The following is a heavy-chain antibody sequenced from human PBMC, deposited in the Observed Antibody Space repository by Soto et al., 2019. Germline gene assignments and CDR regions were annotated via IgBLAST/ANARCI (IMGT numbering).Heavy chain of an antibody. D-gene: IGHD1-26*01. CDR1: GFTFSSYW. V-gene: IGHV3-7*01. Sequence: EVQLVESGGGLVQPGGSLRLSCAASGFTFSSYWMSWVRQAPGKGLEWVANIKQDGSEKYYVDSVKGRFTISRDNAKNSLYLQMNSLRAEDTAVYYCARVEVGWELLDNWFDPWGQGTLVTVSS. J-gene: IGHJ5*02. CDR3: ARVEVGWELLDNWFDP. CDR2: IKQDGSEK.